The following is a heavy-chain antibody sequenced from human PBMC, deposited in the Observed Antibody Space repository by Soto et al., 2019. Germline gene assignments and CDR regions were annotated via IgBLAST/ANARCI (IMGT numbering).Heavy chain of an antibody. J-gene: IGHJ4*02. Sequence: QVQLQESGPGLVKPSQTLSLTCTVSGDPISSGASYWSWIRQHPGMGLEWVGYIYYTGSTYYNPSLKSRVSISADTSENQFSLKLTSVTAADTAVYYCARDPAPRMGYSPTGHFDYWGQGTLVTVSS. V-gene: IGHV4-31*03. CDR1: GDPISSGASY. CDR3: ARDPAPRMGYSPTGHFDY. CDR2: IYYTGST. D-gene: IGHD4-17*01.